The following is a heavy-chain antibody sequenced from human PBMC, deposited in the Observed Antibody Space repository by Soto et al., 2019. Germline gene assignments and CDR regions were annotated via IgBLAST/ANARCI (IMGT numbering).Heavy chain of an antibody. J-gene: IGHJ6*02. CDR2: INPNSGGT. D-gene: IGHD3-22*01. CDR1: GYTFTGYY. CDR3: ARSDSSGYYYYGMDV. V-gene: IGHV1-2*04. Sequence: ASVKVSCKASGYTFTGYYMHWVRQAPGQGLEWMGWINPNSGGTNYAQKFQGWVTMTRDTSISTAYMELSRLRSDDTAVYYCARSDSSGYYYYGMDVWGQGTTVTVS.